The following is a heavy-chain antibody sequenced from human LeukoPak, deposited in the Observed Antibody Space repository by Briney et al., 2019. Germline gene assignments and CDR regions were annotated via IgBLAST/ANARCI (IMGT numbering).Heavy chain of an antibody. Sequence: PGRSLRLSCAAAGFTFSSYGMHWVRQAPGKGLEWVAVIRYDGSNKYYADSVKGRFTISRDNSKNTLYLQMNSLRAEDTAVYYCARDSRYYGSGSYYNYWGQGTLVTVSS. CDR1: GFTFSSYG. V-gene: IGHV3-33*01. CDR2: IRYDGSNK. CDR3: ARDSRYYGSGSYYNY. J-gene: IGHJ4*02. D-gene: IGHD3-10*01.